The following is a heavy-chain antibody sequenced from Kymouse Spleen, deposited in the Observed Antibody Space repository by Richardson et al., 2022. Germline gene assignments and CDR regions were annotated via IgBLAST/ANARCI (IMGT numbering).Heavy chain of an antibody. J-gene: IGHJ6*02. CDR2: IIPIFGTA. V-gene: IGHV1-69*05. Sequence: QVQLVQSGAEVKKPGSSVKVSCKASGGTFSSYAISWVRQAPGQGLEWMGGIIPIFGTANYAQKFQGRVTITTDESTSTAYMELSSLRSEDTAVYYCASTITMVRGAPYYYYGMDVWGQGTTVTVSS. CDR1: GGTFSSYA. D-gene: IGHD3-10*01. CDR3: ASTITMVRGAPYYYYGMDV.